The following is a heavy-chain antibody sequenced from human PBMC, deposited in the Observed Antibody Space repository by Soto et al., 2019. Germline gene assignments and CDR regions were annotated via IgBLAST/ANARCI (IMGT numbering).Heavy chain of an antibody. CDR3: AQRLRDFGLGGERANYFDP. CDR2: IYWDDDK. CDR1: GFSLSTTGVG. D-gene: IGHD3-16*01. J-gene: IGHJ5*02. V-gene: IGHV2-5*02. Sequence: QITLKESGPALVRPTQTLTLTCTFSGFSLSTTGVGVGWFRQPPGKALEWLALIYWDDDKRYSPSLKSRLTFTKDPTKTEVILTTTNMDPGDTATYYGAQRLRDFGLGGERANYFDPWCQGTLVTVSS.